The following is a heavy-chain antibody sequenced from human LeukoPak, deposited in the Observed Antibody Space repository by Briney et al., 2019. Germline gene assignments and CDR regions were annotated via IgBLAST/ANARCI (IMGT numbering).Heavy chain of an antibody. V-gene: IGHV4-34*01. CDR1: GGSFSGYY. D-gene: IGHD5-18*01. CDR2: INHSGST. J-gene: IGHJ3*02. CDR3: ARELRGVAMVPGI. Sequence: PSETLSLTCAVYGGSFSGYYWSWIRQPPGKGLEWIGEINHSGSTNYNPSLKSRVTISVDTSKNQFSLKLSSVTAADTAVYYCARELRGVAMVPGIWGQGTMVTVSS.